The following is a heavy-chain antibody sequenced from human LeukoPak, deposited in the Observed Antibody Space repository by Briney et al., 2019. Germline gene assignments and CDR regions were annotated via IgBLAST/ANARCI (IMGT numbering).Heavy chain of an antibody. CDR2: IYYSGST. Sequence: SETLSLTCTVSGGSISSGGYYWSWIRQHPGKGLEWIGYIYYSGSTYYNPSLKSRVTISVDTSKNQFSLKLSSVTAADTAVYYCARLVVVAATYYFDYWGQGTLVTVSS. CDR3: ARLVVVAATYYFDY. J-gene: IGHJ4*02. V-gene: IGHV4-31*03. CDR1: GGSISSGGYY. D-gene: IGHD2-15*01.